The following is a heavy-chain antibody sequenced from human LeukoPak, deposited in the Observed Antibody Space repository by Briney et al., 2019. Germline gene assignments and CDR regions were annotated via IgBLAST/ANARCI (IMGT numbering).Heavy chain of an antibody. J-gene: IGHJ4*02. Sequence: GGSLRLSCAASGFTFSSYWMSWVRQAPGKGLEWVANIKQDGSEKYSKNSLYLQMNSLRAEDTAVYYCAREGAVYCGGDCYGEVDYWSQGTLVTVSS. CDR1: GFTFSSYW. V-gene: IGHV3-7*01. CDR2: IKQDGSEK. CDR3: AREGAVYCGGDCYGEVDY. D-gene: IGHD2-21*02.